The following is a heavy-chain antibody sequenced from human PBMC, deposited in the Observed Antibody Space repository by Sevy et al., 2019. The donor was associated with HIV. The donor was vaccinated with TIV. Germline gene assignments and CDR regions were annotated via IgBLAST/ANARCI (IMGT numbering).Heavy chain of an antibody. Sequence: GGSLRLSCAGSGFTFEDYALHWVRQAPGQGLERVAGINWNSGSLDYADSVKGRFPISRDVAKNSLYLQMDTLRTEDTALYYCAKTPMTEAAPYFDFWGQGTLVTVSS. CDR1: GFTFEDYA. J-gene: IGHJ4*02. CDR2: INWNSGSL. V-gene: IGHV3-9*01. D-gene: IGHD6-19*01. CDR3: AKTPMTEAAPYFDF.